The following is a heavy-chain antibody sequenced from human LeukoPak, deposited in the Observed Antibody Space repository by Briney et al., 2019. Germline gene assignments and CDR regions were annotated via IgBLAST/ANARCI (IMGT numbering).Heavy chain of an antibody. J-gene: IGHJ6*04. D-gene: IGHD3-10*02. Sequence: PGGTLRLSCAASGFTFSNAWMSWVRQAPGNGLEWVSAISGSGGSTYYADSVKGRFTISRDNSKNTLYLQMNSLRAEDTAVYYCAELGITMIGGVWGKGTTVTISS. CDR3: AELGITMIGGV. CDR2: ISGSGGST. V-gene: IGHV3-23*01. CDR1: GFTFSNAW.